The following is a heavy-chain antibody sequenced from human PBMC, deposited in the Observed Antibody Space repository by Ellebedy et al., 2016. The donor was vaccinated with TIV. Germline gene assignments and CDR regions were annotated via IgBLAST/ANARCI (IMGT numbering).Heavy chain of an antibody. Sequence: MPSETLSLTCAVSGGSISSNHWWSWVRQPPGKGLEWIGEIYHRGSTNYNPSLKSRVTISVDTSKNQFSLKLTSVTAADTAVYYCARRVDTAMVAPGYYGMDVWGQGTTVTVSS. D-gene: IGHD5-18*01. CDR1: GGSISSNHW. J-gene: IGHJ6*02. CDR3: ARRVDTAMVAPGYYGMDV. CDR2: IYHRGST. V-gene: IGHV4-4*02.